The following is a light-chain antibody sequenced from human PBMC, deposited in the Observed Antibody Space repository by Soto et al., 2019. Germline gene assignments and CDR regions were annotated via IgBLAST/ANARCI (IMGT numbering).Light chain of an antibody. CDR1: SNDVGAYNY. Sequence: QSALTQPASVSGSPGQSITISCTGTSNDVGAYNYVSWYQHHPGKAPKLIIYEVVNRPSGISNRFSGSKSGNTASLAISGLQAEDEADYYCSSYTDSNTVLFGGGTKVTVL. CDR2: EVV. J-gene: IGLJ2*01. V-gene: IGLV2-14*01. CDR3: SSYTDSNTVL.